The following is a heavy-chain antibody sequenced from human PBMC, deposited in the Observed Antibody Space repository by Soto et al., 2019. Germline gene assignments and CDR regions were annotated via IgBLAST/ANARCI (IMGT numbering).Heavy chain of an antibody. CDR1: GGSISSGDYY. D-gene: IGHD3-16*01. J-gene: IGHJ3*02. CDR2: IYYSGST. Sequence: SETLSLTCTVSGGSISSGDYYWSWIRQSPGKGLEWIGYIYYSGSTYYNPSLKSRVTISVDTSKNQFSLKLSSVTAADTAVYYCARLSRRMINAFDMWGQGTMVTVSS. CDR3: ARLSRRMINAFDM. V-gene: IGHV4-30-4*01.